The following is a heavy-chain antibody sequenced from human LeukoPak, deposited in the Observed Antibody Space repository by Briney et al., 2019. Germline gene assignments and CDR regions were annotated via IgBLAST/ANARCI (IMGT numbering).Heavy chain of an antibody. Sequence: GGSLRLSCAASGFTFSNYAMHWVRQAPGKGLEWVAVISFDAAKEYFGKSVKGRFTISRDNSKATLYLQMHRLRIEDTALYFCARFKVGTNTTQKNAFDIWGRGTVVAVSS. D-gene: IGHD1-1*01. CDR3: ARFKVGTNTTQKNAFDI. J-gene: IGHJ3*02. CDR2: ISFDAAKE. V-gene: IGHV3-30*01. CDR1: GFTFSNYA.